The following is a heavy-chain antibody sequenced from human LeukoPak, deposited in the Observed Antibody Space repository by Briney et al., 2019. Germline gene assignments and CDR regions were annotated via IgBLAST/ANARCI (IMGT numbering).Heavy chain of an antibody. Sequence: SETLSLTCTVSGGSISSGGYYWSWIRQHPGKGLEWIGYIYYSGSTYYNPSLESRVTISVDTSKNQFSLKLSSVTATDTAVYYCARDPGHSGSYYSGYYYYGMDVWGQGTTVTASS. J-gene: IGHJ6*02. CDR1: GGSISSGGYY. CDR2: IYYSGST. CDR3: ARDPGHSGSYYSGYYYYGMDV. D-gene: IGHD1-26*01. V-gene: IGHV4-31*03.